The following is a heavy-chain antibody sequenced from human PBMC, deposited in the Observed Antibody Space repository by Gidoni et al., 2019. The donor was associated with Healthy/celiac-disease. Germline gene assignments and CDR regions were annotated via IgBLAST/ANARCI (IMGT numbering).Heavy chain of an antibody. Sequence: QVQLQASGPGLVKPSETLSLTCIVSGGSISRYYWSWIRQPPGKGLEWIGYIYYSGSTNYNPSLKSRVTISVDTSKNQFSLKLSSVTAADTAVYYCARGLYDFWSGYYYYYGMDVWGQGTTVTVSS. CDR3: ARGLYDFWSGYYYYYGMDV. J-gene: IGHJ6*02. CDR2: IYYSGST. D-gene: IGHD3-3*01. CDR1: GGSISRYY. V-gene: IGHV4-59*01.